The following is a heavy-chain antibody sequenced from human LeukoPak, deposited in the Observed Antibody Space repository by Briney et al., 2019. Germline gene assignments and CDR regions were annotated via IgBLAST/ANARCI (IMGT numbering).Heavy chain of an antibody. Sequence: SETLSPTCSVSGGSMNSYYWSWIRQPPGKGLEWIGYIYYSETNYNPSLKSRVTISLDMSKNQFSLKLSSVTAVDTAVYYCARVGYSSEADYWGQGTLVTVSS. V-gene: IGHV4-59*01. CDR1: GGSMNSYY. CDR2: IYYSET. J-gene: IGHJ4*02. D-gene: IGHD6-19*01. CDR3: ARVGYSSEADY.